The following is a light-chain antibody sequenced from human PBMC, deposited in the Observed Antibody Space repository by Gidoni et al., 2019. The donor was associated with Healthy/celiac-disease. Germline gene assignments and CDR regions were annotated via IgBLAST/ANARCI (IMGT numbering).Light chain of an antibody. V-gene: IGKV1-9*01. CDR2: YAF. Sequence: DIILIHSPSFLSASVVDRVTITCRASQDIGIHIAWYQQQPGKAPKLLIYYAFILQSGVPSRFSGSGSGTEFSLTISSLQHGDVATYYCQQANSHLALTFGGGTKVDI. CDR1: QDIGIH. J-gene: IGKJ4*01. CDR3: QQANSHLALT.